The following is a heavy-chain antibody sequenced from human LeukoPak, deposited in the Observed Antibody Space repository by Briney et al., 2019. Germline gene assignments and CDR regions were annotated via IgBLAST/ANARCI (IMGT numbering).Heavy chain of an antibody. D-gene: IGHD3-9*01. CDR2: ISYDGSNK. Sequence: PGRSLRLSCAASGFTFSSYAMHWVRQAPGKGLEWVAVISYDGSNKYYADSVKGRFTISRDNSKNTLYLQMNSLRAEDTAVYYCARDRYSGTGFNFDYWGQGTLVTVSS. J-gene: IGHJ4*02. V-gene: IGHV3-30-3*01. CDR1: GFTFSSYA. CDR3: ARDRYSGTGFNFDY.